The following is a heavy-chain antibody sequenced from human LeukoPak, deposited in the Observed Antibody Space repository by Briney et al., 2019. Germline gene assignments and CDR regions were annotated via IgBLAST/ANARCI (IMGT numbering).Heavy chain of an antibody. CDR1: GGSISSGTYY. Sequence: SDTLSLTCTVSGGSISSGTYYWSWIRQLPGKGLEWIGSIFYTGSTYYKPSLESRAIISVDTSMNQFSLRLSSVTAADTAVYYCAKHSYGYSSYFDYWGQGTLVTVSS. D-gene: IGHD5-18*01. J-gene: IGHJ4*02. V-gene: IGHV4-31*03. CDR3: AKHSYGYSSYFDY. CDR2: IFYTGST.